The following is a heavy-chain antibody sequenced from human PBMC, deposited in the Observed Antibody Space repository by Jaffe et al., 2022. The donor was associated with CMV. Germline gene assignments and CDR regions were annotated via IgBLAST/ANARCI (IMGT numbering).Heavy chain of an antibody. V-gene: IGHV1-69*09. D-gene: IGHD3-3*01. J-gene: IGHJ6*03. CDR3: ASDPSPLYYDFWSGIPYRGYYYYYMDV. CDR1: GGTFSSYA. CDR2: IIPILGIA. Sequence: QVQLVQSGAEVKKPGSSVKVSCKASGGTFSSYAISWVRQAPGQGLEWMGRIIPILGIANYAQKFQGRVTITADKSTSTAYMELSSLRSEDTAVYYCASDPSPLYYDFWSGIPYRGYYYYYMDVWGKGTTVTVSS.